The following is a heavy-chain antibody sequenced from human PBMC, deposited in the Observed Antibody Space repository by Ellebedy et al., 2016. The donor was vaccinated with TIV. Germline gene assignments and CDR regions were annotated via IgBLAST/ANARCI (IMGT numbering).Heavy chain of an antibody. V-gene: IGHV1-69*13. CDR3: AGSGYDYRGWFDY. D-gene: IGHD5-12*01. CDR1: GYTFTSYD. CDR2: IIPIFGTA. Sequence: SVKVSXKASGYTFTSYDINWVRQAPGQGLEWMGGIIPIFGTANYAQKFQGRVTITADESTSTAYMELSSLRSEDTAVYYCAGSGYDYRGWFDYWGQGTLVTVSS. J-gene: IGHJ4*02.